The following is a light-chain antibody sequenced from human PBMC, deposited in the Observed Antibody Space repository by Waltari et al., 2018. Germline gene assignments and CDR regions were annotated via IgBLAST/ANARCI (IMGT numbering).Light chain of an antibody. Sequence: QLVLTQSPSASASLGASVTLTCTLSSGHITNVIAWLQKRPERGPRYLMKVNSDGSHNKGDGIPDRFSGSSSGAEHYLTISSLQSEDEADYYCQTGGHGTWVFGGGTKLTVL. CDR2: VNSDGSH. CDR3: QTGGHGTWV. CDR1: SGHITNV. J-gene: IGLJ3*02. V-gene: IGLV4-69*01.